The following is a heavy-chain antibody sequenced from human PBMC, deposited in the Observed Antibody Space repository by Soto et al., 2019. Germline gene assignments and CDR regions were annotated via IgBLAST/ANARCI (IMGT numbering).Heavy chain of an antibody. Sequence: SVKVSCKASGGTFSSYAISWVRQDPGQGLEWMGGIIPIFGTANYAQKFQGRVTITADESTSTAYMELSSLRSEDTAVYYCARAPYSSATKPEFDYWGQGTLVTVSS. D-gene: IGHD6-25*01. CDR3: ARAPYSSATKPEFDY. V-gene: IGHV1-69*13. J-gene: IGHJ4*02. CDR1: GGTFSSYA. CDR2: IIPIFGTA.